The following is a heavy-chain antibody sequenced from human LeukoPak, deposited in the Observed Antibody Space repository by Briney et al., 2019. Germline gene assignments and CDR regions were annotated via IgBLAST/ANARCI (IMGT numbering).Heavy chain of an antibody. CDR3: ARPSSSGSYYY. D-gene: IGHD3-10*01. CDR2: ISYSGSP. V-gene: IGHV4-39*01. Sequence: SETLSLTCTVSGDSISSSGHWWGWLRQPPGEGLEWIGSISYSGSPSYKPSLKSRVTISVDTSKNQLSLRLSSVTAADTAVYYCARPSSSGSYYYWGQGTLVTVS. J-gene: IGHJ4*02. CDR1: GDSISSSGHW.